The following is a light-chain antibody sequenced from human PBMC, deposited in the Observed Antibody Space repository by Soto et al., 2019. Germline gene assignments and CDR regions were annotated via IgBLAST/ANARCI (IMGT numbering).Light chain of an antibody. CDR1: SSDVGAYNF. V-gene: IGLV2-11*01. J-gene: IGLJ1*01. CDR2: DVN. CDR3: QSYDSSLSGYV. Sequence: QSVLTQPRSVSGSPGQSVTISCTGTSSDVGAYNFASWYQQRPGTAPRLIIYDVNKRPSGVPDRFSGSKSGNTASLTISGLQAEDEADYYCQSYDSSLSGYVFGTGTKVTVL.